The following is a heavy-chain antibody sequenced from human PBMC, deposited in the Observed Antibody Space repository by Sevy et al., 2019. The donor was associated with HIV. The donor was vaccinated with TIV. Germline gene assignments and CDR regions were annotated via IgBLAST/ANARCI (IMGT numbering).Heavy chain of an antibody. J-gene: IGHJ6*03. CDR1: GFTVSSNY. Sequence: GGSLRLSCAASGFTVSSNYMSWVRQAPGEGLEWVSVIYSGGSTYYADSVKGRFTISRDNSKNTLYLQMNSLRAEDTAVYYCARDARLDYGGNSRYYYYYMDVWGKGTTVTVSS. V-gene: IGHV3-53*01. CDR2: IYSGGST. CDR3: ARDARLDYGGNSRYYYYYMDV. D-gene: IGHD4-17*01.